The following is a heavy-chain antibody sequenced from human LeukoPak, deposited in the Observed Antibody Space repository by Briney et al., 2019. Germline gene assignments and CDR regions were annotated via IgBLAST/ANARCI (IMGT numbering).Heavy chain of an antibody. CDR2: FYSGGST. D-gene: IGHD6-13*01. V-gene: IGHV3-66*01. J-gene: IGHJ4*02. CDR1: GFTVSSNY. Sequence: GGSLRLSCAASGFTVSSNYMSWVRQAPGKGLEWVSVFYSGGSTYYADSVKGRFTISRDNSKNTLYLQMNSLRAEDTAVYYCARVAAAGSCFDYWGQGTLVTVSS. CDR3: ARVAAAGSCFDY.